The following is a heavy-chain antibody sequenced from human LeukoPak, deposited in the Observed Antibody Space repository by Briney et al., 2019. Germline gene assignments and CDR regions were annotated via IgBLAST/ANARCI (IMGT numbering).Heavy chain of an antibody. CDR3: ARGLRKGGYYYDSSGYYPYYFDY. CDR2: IYTSGST. J-gene: IGHJ4*02. CDR1: GGSISSYY. D-gene: IGHD3-22*01. Sequence: SETLSLTCTVSGGSISSYYWSWIRQPAGKGLEWIGRIYTSGSTNYNPSLKSRVTMSVDTSKNQFSLKLSSVTAADTAVYYCARGLRKGGYYYDSSGYYPYYFDYWGQGTLVTVSS. V-gene: IGHV4-4*07.